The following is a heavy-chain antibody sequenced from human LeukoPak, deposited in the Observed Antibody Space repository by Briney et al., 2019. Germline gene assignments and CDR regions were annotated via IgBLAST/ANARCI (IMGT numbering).Heavy chain of an antibody. J-gene: IGHJ6*03. V-gene: IGHV1-69*06. CDR3: ARESGYCSGGSCYSDYYYMDV. CDR2: IIPIFGTA. D-gene: IGHD2-15*01. Sequence: ASVKVSCKASGGTFSSYAISWVRQAPGQGLEWMGGIIPIFGTANYAQKFQGRVTITADKSTSTAYMELSSLRSEDTAVYYCARESGYCSGGSCYSDYYYMDVWGKGTTVTVSS. CDR1: GGTFSSYA.